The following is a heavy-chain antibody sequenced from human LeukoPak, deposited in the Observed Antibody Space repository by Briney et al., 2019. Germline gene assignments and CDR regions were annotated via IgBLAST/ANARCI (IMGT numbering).Heavy chain of an antibody. D-gene: IGHD6-19*01. J-gene: IGHJ5*02. V-gene: IGHV1-18*01. CDR3: ARTRSRIAVAGIWFDP. CDR2: ISAYNGNT. Sequence: ASVKVSCKASGYTFTSYGISWVRQAPGQGLEWMGWISAYNGNTNYAQKLQGRVTMTTDTSTSTAYMELRSLRSDDTAVYYCARTRSRIAVAGIWFDPWGQGTLVTVSS. CDR1: GYTFTSYG.